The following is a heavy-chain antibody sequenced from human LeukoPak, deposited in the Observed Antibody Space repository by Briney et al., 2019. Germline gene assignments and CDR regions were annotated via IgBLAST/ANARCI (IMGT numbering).Heavy chain of an antibody. CDR1: GFTFTNYW. Sequence: GGSLRLSCTASGFTFTNYWMSWVRQAPGKGLEWVAYIKQDENEKHYVDSVRGRFTISRDNAKNSVFLQMNSLRAEDTAVYYCARDGYKDRYFDYWGQGTLVTVSA. CDR3: ARDGYKDRYFDY. D-gene: IGHD5-24*01. V-gene: IGHV3-7*01. CDR2: IKQDENEK. J-gene: IGHJ4*02.